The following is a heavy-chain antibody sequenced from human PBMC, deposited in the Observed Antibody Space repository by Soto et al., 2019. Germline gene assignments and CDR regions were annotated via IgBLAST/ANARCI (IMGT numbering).Heavy chain of an antibody. D-gene: IGHD2-15*01. Sequence: QVQLVQSGAEVKKPGSSVKVSCKASGGTFSSYAISWVRQAPGQGLEWMGGIIPIFGTANYAPKFQGRDTSTADASTSTAYMELSSRGTEDTAVYYCARGRRFRRIWPDWFDPWGQGTLVTVAS. J-gene: IGHJ5*02. CDR1: GGTFSSYA. CDR2: IIPIFGTA. V-gene: IGHV1-69*01. CDR3: ARGRRFRRIWPDWFDP.